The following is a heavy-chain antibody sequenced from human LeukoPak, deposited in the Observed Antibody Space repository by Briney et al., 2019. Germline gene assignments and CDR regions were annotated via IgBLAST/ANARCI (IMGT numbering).Heavy chain of an antibody. CDR2: IYPGDSDT. CDR1: GYTFTNYG. Sequence: GASVKVSCKASGYTFTNYGISWVRQMPGKGLEWRGIIYPGDSDTRYSPSFQGQVTISADKSISTAYLQWSSLKASDTAMYYCARQGYGSGSYYYFDYWGQGTLVTVSS. V-gene: IGHV5-51*01. J-gene: IGHJ4*02. CDR3: ARQGYGSGSYYYFDY. D-gene: IGHD3-10*01.